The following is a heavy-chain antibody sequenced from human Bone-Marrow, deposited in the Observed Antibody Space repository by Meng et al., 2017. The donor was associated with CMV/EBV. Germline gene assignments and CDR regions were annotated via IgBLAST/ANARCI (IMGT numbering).Heavy chain of an antibody. D-gene: IGHD3-3*01. CDR1: GGSISSSSYY. CDR3: AKDPVMLEWFRYYYYYYGMDV. J-gene: IGHJ6*02. Sequence: SETLSLTCIVSGGSISSSSYYWGWIRQPPGKELEWIGSIYYSGSTYYNPSLNSRVTISVDTSKNRFSLKLSSVTAADTAVYYCAKDPVMLEWFRYYYYYYGMDVWGQGTMVTGSS. V-gene: IGHV4-39*07. CDR2: IYYSGST.